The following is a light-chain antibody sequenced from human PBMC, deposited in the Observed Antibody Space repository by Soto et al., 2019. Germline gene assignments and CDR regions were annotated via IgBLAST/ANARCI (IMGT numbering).Light chain of an antibody. CDR2: TAS. CDR1: QSISSY. V-gene: IGKV1-39*01. J-gene: IGKJ2*01. CDR3: PQSYSSLYT. Sequence: DIQMTQSPSSLSSFVGDRVTITCRSSQSISSYLNWYQQKPGKAPELLIYTASSLQSGIPSRFSRGGSGTAMTLTISSLQPEDFATEYYPQSYSSLYTFSQGTKL.